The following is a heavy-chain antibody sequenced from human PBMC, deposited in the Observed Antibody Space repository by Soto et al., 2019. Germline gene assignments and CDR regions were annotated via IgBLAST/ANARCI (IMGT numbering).Heavy chain of an antibody. CDR2: INPNSGDT. V-gene: IGHV1-2*02. Sequence: QVQLVQSGTEVKRPGDSVKVSCKASGYTFTGYYVHWVRQAPGQGLGWMGGINPNSGDTYLAQRFQGRVTMNRDTSIGTAYMELRGLTSDDTAEYYCAKGGAIVAAGTRVYLYNAMDVWGQGTTVTVSS. CDR3: AKGGAIVAAGTRVYLYNAMDV. D-gene: IGHD1-26*01. J-gene: IGHJ6*02. CDR1: GYTFTGYY.